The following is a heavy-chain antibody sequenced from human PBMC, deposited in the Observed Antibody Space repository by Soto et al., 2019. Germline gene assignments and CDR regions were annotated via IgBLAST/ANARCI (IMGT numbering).Heavy chain of an antibody. J-gene: IGHJ4*02. Sequence: QLQLQESGPGLVKPSETLSLTCAVSGGSISSSSYYWGWIRQPPGKGLEWIGSIYYSGSTYYTPSLQSRAATSVDTSKNQFSLKLNSVTAADTAVYYCARRTVNIRTFYSGLKTHCFDYWGQGTLVTVSS. CDR2: IYYSGST. CDR3: ARRTVNIRTFYSGLKTHCFDY. D-gene: IGHD6-19*01. V-gene: IGHV4-39*01. CDR1: GGSISSSSYY.